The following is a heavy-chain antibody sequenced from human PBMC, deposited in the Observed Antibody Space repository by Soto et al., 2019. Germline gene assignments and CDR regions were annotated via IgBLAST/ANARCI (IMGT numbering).Heavy chain of an antibody. CDR1: GGSISSGGYS. Sequence: QLQLQESGSGLVKPSQTLSLTCAVSGGSISSGGYSWSWIRQPPGKGLEWIGYIYHGVSTYFNPSLTSRVTISVERSKNQFSLKLSSVTAADAAGYYCARVPDYWGQGTLVTVSS. V-gene: IGHV4-30-2*01. CDR3: ARVPDY. J-gene: IGHJ4*02. CDR2: IYHGVST.